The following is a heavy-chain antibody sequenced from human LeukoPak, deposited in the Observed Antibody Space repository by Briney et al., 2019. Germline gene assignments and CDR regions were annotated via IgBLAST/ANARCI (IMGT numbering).Heavy chain of an antibody. CDR1: GGSISSYY. D-gene: IGHD1-26*01. Sequence: PSETLSLTCTVSGGSISSYYWSWIRQPPGKGLEWIGYIYYNGSTNYNPSLKSRVTISVDTSKNQFSLKLSSVTAADTAVYYCARDSGSSGRVFFDYWGQGTLVTVSS. CDR3: ARDSGSSGRVFFDY. CDR2: IYYNGST. V-gene: IGHV4-59*01. J-gene: IGHJ4*02.